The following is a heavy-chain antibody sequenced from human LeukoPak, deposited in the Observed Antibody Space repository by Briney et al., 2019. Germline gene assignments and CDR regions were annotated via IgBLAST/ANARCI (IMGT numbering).Heavy chain of an antibody. CDR1: GGSISSSSYY. J-gene: IGHJ6*03. CDR3: ARTQYYYYYMDV. V-gene: IGHV4-39*07. CDR2: IYYSGST. Sequence: KPSETLSLTCTVSGGSISSSSYYWGWIRQPLGKGLEWIGSIYYSGSTYYNPSLKSRVTISVDTSKNQFSLKLSSVIAADTAVYYCARTQYYYYYMDVWGKGTTVTISS.